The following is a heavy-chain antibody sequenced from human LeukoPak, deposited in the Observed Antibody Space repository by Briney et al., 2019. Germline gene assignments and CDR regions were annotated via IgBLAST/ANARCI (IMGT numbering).Heavy chain of an antibody. D-gene: IGHD3-10*01. CDR3: AKADATYYYGSGSYYRLVT. CDR2: ISGSGGST. V-gene: IGHV3-23*01. J-gene: IGHJ5*02. CDR1: GFTFSSYA. Sequence: PGGSLRLSCAASGFTFSSYAMSWVRQAPGKGLEWVSAISGSGGSTYYADFVKGRFTISRDNSKNTLYLQMNSLRAEDTAVYYCAKADATYYYGSGSYYRLVTWGQGTLVTVSS.